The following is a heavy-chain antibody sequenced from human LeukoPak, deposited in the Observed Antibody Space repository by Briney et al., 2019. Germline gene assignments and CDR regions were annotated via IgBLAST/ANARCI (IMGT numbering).Heavy chain of an antibody. CDR1: GVSNSSGGFY. Sequence: SETLSLTCSASGVSNSSGGFYWSWIRQLPGKGLEWIGYIYYTGTTYYNPSLRTRVIISVDTSKNQFSLKVNSVTASDTAVYYCSTSDDSSGYLTSFDPWGQGTLVTVSS. V-gene: IGHV4-31*03. CDR2: IYYTGTT. CDR3: STSDDSSGYLTSFDP. D-gene: IGHD3-22*01. J-gene: IGHJ5*02.